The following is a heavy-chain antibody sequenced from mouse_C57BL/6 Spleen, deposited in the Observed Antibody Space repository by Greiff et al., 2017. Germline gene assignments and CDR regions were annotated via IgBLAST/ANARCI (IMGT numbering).Heavy chain of an antibody. V-gene: IGHV1-52*01. CDR1: GYTFTSYW. J-gene: IGHJ4*01. CDR3: ARKGNPWAMDY. CDR2: IDPSDSET. Sequence: QVQLQQPGAELVRPGSSVKLSCKASGYTFTSYWMHWVKQRPIQGLEWIGNIDPSDSETHYNQKFKDKATVTVDKSSRTAYMQLSSLTSEDSAVYYCARKGNPWAMDYWGQGTSVTVSS. D-gene: IGHD2-1*01.